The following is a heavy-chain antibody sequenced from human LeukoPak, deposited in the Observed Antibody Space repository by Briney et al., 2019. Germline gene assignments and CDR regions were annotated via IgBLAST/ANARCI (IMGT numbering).Heavy chain of an antibody. Sequence: GGSLRLSCAASGFTFSSYWMSWVRQAPGKGLEWVANIKQDGSEKYYVDSVKGRFTISRDNAKNSLYLQMNSLRAEDTAVYYCARDDDFWSGYRRYYYGMDVGGQGTTVTVSS. J-gene: IGHJ6*02. CDR3: ARDDDFWSGYRRYYYGMDV. CDR2: IKQDGSEK. CDR1: GFTFSSYW. V-gene: IGHV3-7*01. D-gene: IGHD3-3*01.